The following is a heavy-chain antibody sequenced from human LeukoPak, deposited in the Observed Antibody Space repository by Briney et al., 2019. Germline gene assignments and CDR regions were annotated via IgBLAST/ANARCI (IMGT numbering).Heavy chain of an antibody. D-gene: IGHD5-18*01. CDR3: ARDPSGYSYGLYWYFDL. V-gene: IGHV3-11*01. CDR1: GFTFSDYY. CDR2: ISSSGSTI. Sequence: PGGSLRLSCAASGFTFSDYYVSWIRQAPGKGLEWVSYISSSGSTIYYADSVKGRFTISRDNAKISLYLQMNSLRAEDTAVYYCARDPSGYSYGLYWYFDLWGRGTLVTVSS. J-gene: IGHJ2*01.